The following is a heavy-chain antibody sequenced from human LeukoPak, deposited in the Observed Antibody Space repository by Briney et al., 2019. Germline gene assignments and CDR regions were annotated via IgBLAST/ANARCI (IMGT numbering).Heavy chain of an antibody. CDR3: AKDLYGDYGEYYFDY. J-gene: IGHJ4*02. CDR1: GFTFDDYA. CDR2: ISWNSGSI. Sequence: PGRSLRLSCAASGFTFDDYAMHWVRQAPGKGLEWVSGISWNSGSIGYADSVKGRFTISRDNAKNSLYLQTNSLRAEDTALYYCAKDLYGDYGEYYFDYWGQGTLVTVSS. D-gene: IGHD4-17*01. V-gene: IGHV3-9*01.